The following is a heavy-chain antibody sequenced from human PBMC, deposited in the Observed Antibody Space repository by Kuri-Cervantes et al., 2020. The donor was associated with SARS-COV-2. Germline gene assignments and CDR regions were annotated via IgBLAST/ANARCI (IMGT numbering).Heavy chain of an antibody. CDR2: ISGSGGTT. J-gene: IGHJ4*02. Sequence: GGSLRPSCGASGFPFSSYAMSWVRQAPGKGLEWVSVISGSGGTTYYADSVKGRFTVSRDNSKNTLYLQMNSLRAEDTAVYYCASGRIYDSSGYSPGGFDYWGQGTLVTVSS. V-gene: IGHV3-23*01. CDR1: GFPFSSYA. CDR3: ASGRIYDSSGYSPGGFDY. D-gene: IGHD3-22*01.